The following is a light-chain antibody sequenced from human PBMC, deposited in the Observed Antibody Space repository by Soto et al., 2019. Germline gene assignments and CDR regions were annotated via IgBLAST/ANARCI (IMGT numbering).Light chain of an antibody. J-gene: IGLJ1*01. Sequence: QSALTQPRSVSGSPGQSVTISCTGTSSDVGGYNYVSWYQQHPGKAPKLMIYDVSKRPSGVPDRFSGSKSGNTASLTISGLQAEDEADYYCCSYEGSYYLFGTGTKVTV. V-gene: IGLV2-11*01. CDR2: DVS. CDR3: CSYEGSYYL. CDR1: SSDVGGYNY.